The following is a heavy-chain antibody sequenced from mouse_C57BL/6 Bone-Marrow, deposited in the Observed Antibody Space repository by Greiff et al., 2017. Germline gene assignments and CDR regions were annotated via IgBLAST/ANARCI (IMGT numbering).Heavy chain of an antibody. J-gene: IGHJ4*01. Sequence: VQLQESGAELARPGASVKLSCKASGYTFTSYGISWVKQRTGQGLEWIGEIYPRSGNTYYNEKFKGKATLTADKSSSTAYMELRSLSSEDSAVXFCASSDYYGSSYGAMDYGGQGTSVTVSS. CDR2: IYPRSGNT. V-gene: IGHV1-81*01. CDR3: ASSDYYGSSYGAMDY. CDR1: GYTFTSYG. D-gene: IGHD1-1*01.